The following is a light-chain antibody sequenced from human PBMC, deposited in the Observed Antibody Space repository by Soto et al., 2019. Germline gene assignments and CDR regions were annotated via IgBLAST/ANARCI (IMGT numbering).Light chain of an antibody. V-gene: IGLV2-14*01. CDR3: ASYTTRSTLV. Sequence: QSALTQPASVSGSPGQSITISCTGTSSDVGGYKYVSWYQQHPDKAPKLIIFEVSNRPSGISSRFSGSKSGNTASLTISGLQAEDEADYYCASYTTRSTLVFGTGTKVTVL. J-gene: IGLJ1*01. CDR2: EVS. CDR1: SSDVGGYKY.